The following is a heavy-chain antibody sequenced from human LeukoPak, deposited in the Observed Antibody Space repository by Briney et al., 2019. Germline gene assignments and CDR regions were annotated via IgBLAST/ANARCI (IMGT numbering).Heavy chain of an antibody. J-gene: IGHJ6*03. CDR3: ARDQWARYCSGGSCSSPHYYYYMDV. D-gene: IGHD2-15*01. Sequence: SETLSLTCTVSDGPISSGSYYWSWIRQPAGRGLEWIGHIYTNGSTNYNPSLKSRVTISVDTSKNQLSLKLSSVTAADTAVYYCARDQWARYCSGGSCSSPHYYYYMDVWGKGTTVIISS. CDR2: IYTNGST. CDR1: DGPISSGSYY. V-gene: IGHV4-61*09.